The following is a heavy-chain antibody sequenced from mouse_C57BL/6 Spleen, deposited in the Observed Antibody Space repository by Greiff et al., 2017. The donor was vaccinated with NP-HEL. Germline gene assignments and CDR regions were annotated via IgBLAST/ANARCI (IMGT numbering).Heavy chain of an antibody. CDR2: IYPGDGDT. J-gene: IGHJ4*01. CDR1: GYAFSSYW. Sequence: SGAELVKPGASVKISCKASGYAFSSYWMNWVKQRPGKGLEWIGQIYPGDGDTNYNGKFKGKATLTADKSSSTAYMQLSSLTSEDSAVYFCARQPNIYYAMDYWGQGTSVTVSS. CDR3: ARQPNIYYAMDY. V-gene: IGHV1-80*01.